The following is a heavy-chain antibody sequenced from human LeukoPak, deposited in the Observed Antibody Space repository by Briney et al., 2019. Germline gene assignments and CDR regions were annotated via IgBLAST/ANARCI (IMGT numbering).Heavy chain of an antibody. CDR2: ISSSGSTI. CDR1: GFTFSDYY. V-gene: IGHV3-11*01. J-gene: IGHJ6*02. Sequence: GGSLRLSCAASGFTFSDYYMSWIRQAPGKGLEWVSYISSSGSTIYYADSVKGRFTISRDNAKNSLYLQMNSLRAEDTAVYYCARYRMTYYYYGMDVWGQGTTVTVSS. CDR3: ARYRMTYYYYGMDV.